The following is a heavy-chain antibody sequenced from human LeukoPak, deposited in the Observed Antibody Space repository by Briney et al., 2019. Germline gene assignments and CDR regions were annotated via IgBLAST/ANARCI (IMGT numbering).Heavy chain of an antibody. CDR2: ISSSGSTI. J-gene: IGHJ4*02. V-gene: IGHV3-48*03. Sequence: PGGSLRLSCAASGFTFSSYEMNWVRQAPGKGLEWVSYISSSGSTIYYADSVKGRFTISRDNAKNSLYLQMNSLRAEDTAVYYCASPGLADPSAFGYWGQGTLVTVSS. CDR3: ASPGLADPSAFGY. CDR1: GFTFSSYE. D-gene: IGHD3-10*01.